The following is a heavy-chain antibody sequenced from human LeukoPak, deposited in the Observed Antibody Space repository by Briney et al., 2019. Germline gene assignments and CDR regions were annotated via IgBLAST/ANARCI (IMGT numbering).Heavy chain of an antibody. CDR1: GFTFSSYA. J-gene: IGHJ6*02. Sequence: GGSLRLSCAASGFTFSSYAMHGARQAPGKGLEWVALISYDGSNKYYADSVKGRFTISRDNSKNTLYLQMNSLRAEDTAVYYCAAVDTAMVLPDYYYGMDVWGQGTTVTVSS. V-gene: IGHV3-30-3*01. CDR3: AAVDTAMVLPDYYYGMDV. D-gene: IGHD5-18*01. CDR2: ISYDGSNK.